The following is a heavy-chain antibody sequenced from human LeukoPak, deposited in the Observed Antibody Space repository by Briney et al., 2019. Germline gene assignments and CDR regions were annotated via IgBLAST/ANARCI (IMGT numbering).Heavy chain of an antibody. D-gene: IGHD6-19*01. CDR1: GGSFSGYY. V-gene: IGHV4-34*01. CDR3: ARGFIAVAAPGWFDP. J-gene: IGHJ5*02. Sequence: SETLSLTCAVYGGSFSGYYWSWIRQPPGKGLEWIGEINHSGSTNYNPSLKSRVTISVDTPKNQFSLKLSSVTAADTAVYYCARGFIAVAAPGWFDPWGQGTLVTVSS. CDR2: INHSGST.